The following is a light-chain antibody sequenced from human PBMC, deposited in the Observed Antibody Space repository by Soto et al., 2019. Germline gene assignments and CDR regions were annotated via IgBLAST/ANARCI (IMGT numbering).Light chain of an antibody. CDR1: STDVGGYTY. J-gene: IGLJ3*02. CDR2: EVT. Sequence: QSALTQPASVSGSPGQSITISCTGTSTDVGGYTYVSWYQQHPGKAPKLLIYEVTNRPSGVSYRFSGSKSGNTASLTISGLQAEDEADYYCSSYTATSTRVFGRGTKLTVL. V-gene: IGLV2-14*01. CDR3: SSYTATSTRV.